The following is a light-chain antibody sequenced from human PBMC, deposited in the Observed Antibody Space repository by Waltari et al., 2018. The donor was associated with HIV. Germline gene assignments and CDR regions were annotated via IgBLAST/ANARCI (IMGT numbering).Light chain of an antibody. CDR2: DKN. Sequence: QSVLTQPPSVSAAPGQKVTISCSGSSSNIGNNYVSWYQQLPGTAPKLHSYDKNKRPSGIPDRFSGSKSGTSATLGITGLQTGDEADYYCGTWDSSLNAWVFGGGTKLTVL. J-gene: IGLJ3*02. CDR1: SSNIGNNY. V-gene: IGLV1-51*01. CDR3: GTWDSSLNAWV.